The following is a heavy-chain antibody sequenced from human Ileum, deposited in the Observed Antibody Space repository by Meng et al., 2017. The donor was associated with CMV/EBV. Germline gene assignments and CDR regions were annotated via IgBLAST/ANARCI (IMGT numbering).Heavy chain of an antibody. J-gene: IGHJ4*02. CDR3: ATDRWTYCNGDCSYSVDY. CDR2: TTHDEGYK. D-gene: IGHD2-21*02. Sequence: QVQLVESGGGVVQPGRSLTLPCPAPGPTLTNYAMHWVRRPPGKGLEWVAITTHDEGYKYYADSVKGRFTISRDNSKNTLYLQMNSLRVDDTAVYYCATDRWTYCNGDCSYSVDYWGQGALVTVSS. V-gene: IGHV3-30-3*01. CDR1: GPTLTNYA.